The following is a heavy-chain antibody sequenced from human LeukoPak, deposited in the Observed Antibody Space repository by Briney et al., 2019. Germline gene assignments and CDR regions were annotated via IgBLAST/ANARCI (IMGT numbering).Heavy chain of an antibody. J-gene: IGHJ4*02. CDR3: SKRSPYGGPDS. CDR2: ISGNGVNT. V-gene: IGHV3-23*01. Sequence: GGSLRLSCAASGFTFSSYAMSWVRQAPGKGLAWVSAISGNGVNTYYADSVKGRFTISRDNSQNTLYLQMNSLRAEDTAVYYCSKRSPYGGPDSWGQGTLVTVSS. CDR1: GFTFSSYA. D-gene: IGHD4-17*01.